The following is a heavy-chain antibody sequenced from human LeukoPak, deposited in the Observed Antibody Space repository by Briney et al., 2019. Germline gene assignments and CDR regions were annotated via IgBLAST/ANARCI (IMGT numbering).Heavy chain of an antibody. CDR1: GDSINSYY. CDR3: ARDVPTAVAGAFDI. D-gene: IGHD6-19*01. Sequence: PSETLSLTCTVSGDSINSYYWNWIRQPAGKGLEWIGRIYTSGSTNYNPSLKSRVTMSVDTSKNQFSLKLTSVTAADTAVYYCARDVPTAVAGAFDIWGQGTMVTVSS. V-gene: IGHV4-4*07. J-gene: IGHJ3*02. CDR2: IYTSGST.